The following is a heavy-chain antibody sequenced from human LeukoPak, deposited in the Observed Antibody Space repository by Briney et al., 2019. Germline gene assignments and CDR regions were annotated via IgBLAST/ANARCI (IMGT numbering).Heavy chain of an antibody. CDR3: AKGSGSGWYGWFAP. J-gene: IGHJ5*02. D-gene: IGHD6-19*01. V-gene: IGHV3-23*01. CDR2: ISGSGGST. Sequence: QSGGSLRLSCAASGFTFSSYAMSWVRQAPGKGLEWFSAISGSGGSTYDADSVKGRFTISRDNSKNTLYLQMNTLRGEATAVYSCAKGSGSGWYGWFAPWGQGTLVTVSS. CDR1: GFTFSSYA.